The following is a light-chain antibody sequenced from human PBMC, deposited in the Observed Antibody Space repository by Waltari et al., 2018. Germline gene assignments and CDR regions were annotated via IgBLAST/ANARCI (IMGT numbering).Light chain of an antibody. CDR1: QSVTSDT. V-gene: IGKV3-20*01. CDR3: QQYDGEVVT. Sequence: DIVLTQSPGTLSLSPGERATLSCRASQSVTSDTLSWYQQKLDQAPRLLIYVTSTRATGIHDRFSGSGSGTDFTLTISRLEPEDFAVYYCQQYDGEVVTFGGGPKVEI. CDR2: VTS. J-gene: IGKJ4*01.